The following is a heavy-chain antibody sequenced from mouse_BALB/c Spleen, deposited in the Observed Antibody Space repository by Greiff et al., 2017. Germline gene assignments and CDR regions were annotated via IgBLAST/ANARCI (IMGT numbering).Heavy chain of an antibody. Sequence: QVQLQQSGPGLVAPSQSLSITCTVSGFSLTSYGVHWVRQPPGKGLEWRGVIWAGGSTNYNSALMSRLSISKDNSKSQVFLKMNSLQTDDTAMYYCAREQSGSPFAYWGQGTLVTVSA. J-gene: IGHJ3*01. D-gene: IGHD1-1*02. CDR1: GFSLTSYG. V-gene: IGHV2-9*02. CDR2: IWAGGST. CDR3: AREQSGSPFAY.